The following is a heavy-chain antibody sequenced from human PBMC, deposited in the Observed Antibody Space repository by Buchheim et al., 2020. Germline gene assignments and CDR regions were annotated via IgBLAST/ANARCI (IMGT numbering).Heavy chain of an antibody. CDR2: IFPGDSDT. CDR3: ARPMSSATEGFDY. D-gene: IGHD2-15*01. CDR1: GYSFTSYW. J-gene: IGHJ4*02. V-gene: IGHV5-51*03. Sequence: VHLVQSGADVKKPGESLKISCKGSGYSFTSYWIGWVRQMPGKGLEWMGMIFPGDSDTRYSPSFQGQITFSAAKSINTAYLQWSSLKAPDTAMYYCARPMSSATEGFDYWGQGTL.